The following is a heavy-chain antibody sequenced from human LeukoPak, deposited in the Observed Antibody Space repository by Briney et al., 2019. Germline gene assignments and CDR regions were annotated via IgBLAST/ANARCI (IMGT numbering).Heavy chain of an antibody. V-gene: IGHV3-66*01. Sequence: PGGSLRLSCAASGFTASSNYMSWVRQAPGKGLEWVSVIYSGGSTYYADSVKGRFTISRDNSKNTLYLQMNSLRAEDTAVYYCARDEQQLSFDYWGQGTLVTVSS. CDR1: GFTASSNY. J-gene: IGHJ4*02. D-gene: IGHD6-13*01. CDR3: ARDEQQLSFDY. CDR2: IYSGGST.